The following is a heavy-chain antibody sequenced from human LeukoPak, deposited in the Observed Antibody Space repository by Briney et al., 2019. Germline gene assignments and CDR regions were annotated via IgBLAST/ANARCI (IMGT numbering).Heavy chain of an antibody. D-gene: IGHD1-26*01. CDR1: GYTFTGYY. J-gene: IGHJ4*02. CDR2: INPNSGGT. CDR3: ARDRPYFIVGATLDY. V-gene: IGHV1-2*02. Sequence: ASVKVSCKASGYTFTGYYMHWVRQAPGQGLEWMGWINPNSGGTNYAQKFQGRVTMTRDTSISTAYMELSRLRSDDTAVYYCARDRPYFIVGATLDYWGQGTLVTVSS.